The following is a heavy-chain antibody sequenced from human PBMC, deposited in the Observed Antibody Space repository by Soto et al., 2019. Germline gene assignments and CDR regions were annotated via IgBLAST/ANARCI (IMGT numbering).Heavy chain of an antibody. V-gene: IGHV3-23*01. CDR1: GFTFSSYA. CDR3: AKDHPREYSDSSGYFDS. Sequence: EVQLLESGGGLVQPGGSLRLSCSASGFTFSSYAMSWVRQAPGKGLEWVSVISGSGGSTYYADSVRGRFTIFRDNSKITVYLHLNSRRGEDTAIYYCAKDHPREYSDSSGYFDSWGQGTLVTVSS. D-gene: IGHD3-22*01. J-gene: IGHJ5*01. CDR2: ISGSGGST.